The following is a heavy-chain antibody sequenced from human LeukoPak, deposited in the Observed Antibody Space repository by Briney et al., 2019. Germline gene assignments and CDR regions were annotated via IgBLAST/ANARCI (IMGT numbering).Heavy chain of an antibody. Sequence: ASVKVSCKASGYTFTSYGINWVRQATGQGLEWMGWMNPNSGNTGYAQKFQGRVTLTRDTSTSTVYMDLSSLRSEDTAVYYCARRGYCISTSCSLDYWGQGTLVTVSS. D-gene: IGHD2-2*01. CDR2: MNPNSGNT. CDR1: GYTFTSYG. J-gene: IGHJ4*02. CDR3: ARRGYCISTSCSLDY. V-gene: IGHV1-8*02.